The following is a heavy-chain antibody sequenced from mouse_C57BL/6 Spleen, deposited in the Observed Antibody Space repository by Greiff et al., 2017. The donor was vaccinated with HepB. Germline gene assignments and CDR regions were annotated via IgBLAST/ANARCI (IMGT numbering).Heavy chain of an antibody. Sequence: EVQVVESGGGLVQPKGSLKLSCAASGFSFNTYAMNWVRQAPGKGLEWVARIRSKSNNYATYYADSVKDRFTISRDDSESMLYLQMNNLKTEDTAMYYCVRGLRLLAYWGQGTLVTVSA. V-gene: IGHV10-1*01. CDR2: IRSKSNNYAT. CDR1: GFSFNTYA. J-gene: IGHJ3*01. D-gene: IGHD3-2*02. CDR3: VRGLRLLAY.